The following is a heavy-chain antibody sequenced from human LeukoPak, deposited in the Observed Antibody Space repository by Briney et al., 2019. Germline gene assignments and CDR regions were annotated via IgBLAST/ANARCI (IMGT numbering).Heavy chain of an antibody. D-gene: IGHD2/OR15-2a*01. CDR3: AKYGLTTRSWFDP. J-gene: IGHJ5*02. CDR1: GFTLSNYA. CDR2: IGYSAIT. Sequence: GGSLRLSCAASGFTLSNYAMSWVRQAPGKGLEWVSTIGYSAITYYADSVKGRFTISRDNSKNTLYLQMNSLRAEDTAVYYCAKYGLTTRSWFDPWGQGTLVIVSS. V-gene: IGHV3-23*01.